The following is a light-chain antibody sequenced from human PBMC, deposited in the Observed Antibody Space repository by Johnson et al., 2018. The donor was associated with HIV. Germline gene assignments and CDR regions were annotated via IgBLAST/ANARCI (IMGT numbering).Light chain of an antibody. CDR2: ENN. CDR3: GTWDSSLSVYV. V-gene: IGLV1-51*02. J-gene: IGLJ1*01. Sequence: QSVLTQPPSVSAAPGQKVTISCSGSSSNIGNNYISWYQQFPGTAPKLLIYENNKRPSGIPDRFSASKSGASATLGITGLQTGDEADYYCGTWDSSLSVYVFGTGTKVTVL. CDR1: SSNIGNNY.